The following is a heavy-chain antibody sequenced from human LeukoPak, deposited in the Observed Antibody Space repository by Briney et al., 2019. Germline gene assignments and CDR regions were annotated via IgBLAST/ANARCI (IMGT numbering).Heavy chain of an antibody. J-gene: IGHJ3*02. CDR2: IFYSGST. CDR1: GGSISTSNYY. D-gene: IGHD3-10*01. V-gene: IGHV4-39*07. CDR3: AKSDGYGLVGI. Sequence: PSETLSLTCTVSGGSISTSNYYWGWIRQPPGKGLEWIGSIFYSGSTYYSPSLKSRVIISLDTPKNQFSLKLNSVTAADTAVYYCAKSDGYGLVGIWGQGTMVTVSS.